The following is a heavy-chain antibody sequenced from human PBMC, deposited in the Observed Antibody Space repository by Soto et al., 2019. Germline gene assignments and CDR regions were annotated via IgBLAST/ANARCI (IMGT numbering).Heavy chain of an antibody. CDR3: ARDGYDGSGSPYPAY. V-gene: IGHV4-59*11. CDR2: VYYLGST. J-gene: IGHJ4*02. D-gene: IGHD3-10*01. Sequence: SETLSLTCSVSGGSMSDLGGSWIRKTPERGLEWIGYVYYLGSTDYNHSLKSRVTISVDTSKRQFSLRLSSVTAADAAIYYCARDGYDGSGSPYPAYWGPGTQVTVSS. CDR1: GGSMSDLG.